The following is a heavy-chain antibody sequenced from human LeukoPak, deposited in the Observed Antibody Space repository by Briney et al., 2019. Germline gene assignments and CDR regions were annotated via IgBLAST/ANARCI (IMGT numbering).Heavy chain of an antibody. CDR3: ARGDFWSGQQLDY. D-gene: IGHD3-3*01. V-gene: IGHV4-39*01. CDR1: GGSICSSTYY. J-gene: IGHJ4*02. Sequence: PSETLSLTCTVSGGSICSSTYYWAWIRQPPGKGMEWIGSIHYSGSTYYNPSLKSRVTISVDTSKNQFSLKLSSVTAADTAVYYCARGDFWSGQQLDYWGQGTLVTVSS. CDR2: IHYSGST.